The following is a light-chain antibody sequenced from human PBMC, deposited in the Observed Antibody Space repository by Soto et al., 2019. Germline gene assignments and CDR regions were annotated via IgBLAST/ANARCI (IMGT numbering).Light chain of an antibody. Sequence: QSALTQPASVSGSPVQSITISCTGTTSDVGGYNYVSWYQQHPGKAPKLMIYDVSNRPSGVSNRFSGSKSGNTASLTISWLQAEDEADYYCSSYTSRSIVVFGGGTKVTFL. CDR2: DVS. J-gene: IGLJ2*01. V-gene: IGLV2-14*03. CDR3: SSYTSRSIVV. CDR1: TSDVGGYNY.